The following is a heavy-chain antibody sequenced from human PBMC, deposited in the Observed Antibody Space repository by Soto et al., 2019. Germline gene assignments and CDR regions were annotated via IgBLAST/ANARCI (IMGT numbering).Heavy chain of an antibody. D-gene: IGHD1-26*01. Sequence: GGSLRLSCAASGFTFSNAWMNWVRQAPGKGLEWVGRIKSKTDGGTTDYAAPVKGRFTISRDDSKNTLYLQMNSLKTEDTAVYYYTTMDNSGSYYYYYYYGMDVWGQGTTVTVSS. CDR3: TTMDNSGSYYYYYYYGMDV. CDR2: IKSKTDGGTT. CDR1: GFTFSNAW. V-gene: IGHV3-15*07. J-gene: IGHJ6*02.